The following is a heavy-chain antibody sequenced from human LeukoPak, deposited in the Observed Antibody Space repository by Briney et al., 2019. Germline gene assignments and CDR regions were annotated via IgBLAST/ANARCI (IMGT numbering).Heavy chain of an antibody. CDR2: IYPGDSDT. CDR1: GYSFTSYW. CDR3: GRGGPIDY. Sequence: GESLKISCKGSGYSFTSYWIGWVRQMPGKGLEWIGIIYPGDSDTRYSPSFQGQVTISADKSISTAYLQWSSLRSEDKAIYYCGRGGPIDYWGQGTLVTVSS. V-gene: IGHV5-51*01. D-gene: IGHD3-16*01. J-gene: IGHJ4*02.